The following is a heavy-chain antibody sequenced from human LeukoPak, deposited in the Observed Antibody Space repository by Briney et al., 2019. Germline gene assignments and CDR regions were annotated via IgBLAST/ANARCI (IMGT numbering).Heavy chain of an antibody. J-gene: IGHJ4*02. CDR1: GYTFTSYG. V-gene: IGHV1-69*05. CDR2: IIPIFGTA. Sequence: ASVKVSCKASGYTFTSYGISWVRQAPGQGLEWMGGIIPIFGTANYAQKFQGRVTITTDESTSTAYMELSSLRSEDTAVYYCARALLWFGQYFDYWGQGTLVTVSS. D-gene: IGHD3-10*01. CDR3: ARALLWFGQYFDY.